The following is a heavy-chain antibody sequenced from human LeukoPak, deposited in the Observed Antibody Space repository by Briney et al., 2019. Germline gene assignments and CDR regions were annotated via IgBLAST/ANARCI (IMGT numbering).Heavy chain of an antibody. CDR1: RFISSSYA. CDR2: ISGSGAST. CDR3: AKDRLPFSSAYYYVPFDY. J-gene: IGHJ4*02. Sequence: PGASLRLSCAASRFISSSYAMSWVRQAPGKGLEWVSAISGSGASTYYADSVKGRFTIYRDNSKNTLYLQMNSLQAENPAVCYCAKDRLPFSSAYYYVPFDYWGQGTLVTVSS. D-gene: IGHD3-22*01. V-gene: IGHV3-23*01.